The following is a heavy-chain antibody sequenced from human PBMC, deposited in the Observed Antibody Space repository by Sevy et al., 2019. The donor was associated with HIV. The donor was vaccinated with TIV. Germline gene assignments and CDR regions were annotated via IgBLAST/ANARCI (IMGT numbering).Heavy chain of an antibody. D-gene: IGHD6-19*01. CDR1: DGSISSGGCY. J-gene: IGHJ4*02. CDR2: IYYSGST. Sequence: SETLSLTCTVSDGSISSGGCYWSWIRQHPGKGLEWIGYIYYSGSTYYNPSLKSRVTISVDTSKNQFSLKLSSVTAADTAVYYCARARIAVAGTVEGFDYWGQGTLVTVSS. CDR3: ARARIAVAGTVEGFDY. V-gene: IGHV4-31*03.